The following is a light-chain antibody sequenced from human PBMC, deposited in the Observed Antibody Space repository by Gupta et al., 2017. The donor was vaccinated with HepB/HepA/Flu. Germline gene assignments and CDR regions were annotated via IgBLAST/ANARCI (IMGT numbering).Light chain of an antibody. J-gene: IGKJ2*01. Sequence: DIQMTQSPSSLTASVGDRVTFACQASRDIRKFLNWFQQKPGKAPILLVYGVSNLEAGVPSRFSASGHGTEFTLTINSLQPEDSATYYCQQYDNLPYTFGQGTKLEI. CDR1: RDIRKF. CDR3: QQYDNLPYT. V-gene: IGKV1-33*01. CDR2: GVS.